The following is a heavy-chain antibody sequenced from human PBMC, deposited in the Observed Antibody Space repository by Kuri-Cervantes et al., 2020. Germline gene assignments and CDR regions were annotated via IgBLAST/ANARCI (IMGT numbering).Heavy chain of an antibody. CDR1: GGSISSSSYY. CDR2: IYYSGST. D-gene: IGHD3-10*01. V-gene: IGHV4-39*07. J-gene: IGHJ6*02. Sequence: GSLRLSCTVSGGSISSSSYYWGWIRQPPGKGLEWIGSIYYSGSTYYNPSLRSRVTISVDTSKNQFSLKLSSVTAADTAVYYCARIPAIGVRGVITLYYYYGMDVWGQGTTVTVSS. CDR3: ARIPAIGVRGVITLYYYYGMDV.